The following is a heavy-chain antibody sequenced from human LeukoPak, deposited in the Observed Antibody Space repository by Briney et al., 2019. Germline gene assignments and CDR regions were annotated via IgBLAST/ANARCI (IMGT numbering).Heavy chain of an antibody. J-gene: IGHJ4*02. Sequence: PETLSLTCTVSGGSISSYYWSWIRPPPGKGLEWIGYIYYSGSTNYNPSLKSRVTISVDTSKNQFSLKLSSVTAADPAVYYCARDGYLAVDYWGQGTLLTVSS. V-gene: IGHV4-59*12. CDR2: IYYSGST. D-gene: IGHD2-2*03. CDR1: GGSISSYY. CDR3: ARDGYLAVDY.